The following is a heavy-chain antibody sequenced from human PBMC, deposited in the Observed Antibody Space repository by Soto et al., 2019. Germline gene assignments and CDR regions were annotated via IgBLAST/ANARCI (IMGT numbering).Heavy chain of an antibody. Sequence: PSETLSLTCTVSGGSLSSSSYYWVWIRQPPGKGLEWIGNIYYSGSTYYNPSLKSRVTISVDTSKNQFSLRLSSVTAADTAVYYCANVDYGDFGIDYWGQGTLVTVSS. V-gene: IGHV4-39*01. CDR3: ANVDYGDFGIDY. J-gene: IGHJ4*02. CDR2: IYYSGST. D-gene: IGHD4-17*01. CDR1: GGSLSSSSYY.